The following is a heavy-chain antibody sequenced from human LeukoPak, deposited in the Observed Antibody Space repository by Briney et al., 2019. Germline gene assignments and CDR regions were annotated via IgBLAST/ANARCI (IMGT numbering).Heavy chain of an antibody. J-gene: IGHJ4*02. CDR3: ARSAVKYYYDSSGYYYSLYYFDY. CDR1: GGSISSYY. V-gene: IGHV4-59*08. Sequence: PETLSLTCTVSGGSISSYYWSWIRQPPGKGLEWIGYIYYSGSTNYNPSLKSRVTISVDTSKNQFSLKLSSVTAADTAVYYCARSAVKYYYDSSGYYYSLYYFDYWGQGTLVTVSS. D-gene: IGHD3-22*01. CDR2: IYYSGST.